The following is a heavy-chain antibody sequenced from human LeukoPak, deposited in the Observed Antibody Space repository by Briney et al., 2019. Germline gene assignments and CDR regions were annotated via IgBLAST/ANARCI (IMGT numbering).Heavy chain of an antibody. V-gene: IGHV3-23*01. CDR1: GFTFSSYA. D-gene: IGHD6-13*01. CDR2: ISGSGGST. CDR3: AKGLIAAAGIFDY. Sequence: PGGSLRLSCAASGFTFSSYAMSWVRQAPGQGLEWVSAISGSGGSTYYADSVKGRFTISRDNSKDTLYLQMNSLRAEDTAVYYCAKGLIAAAGIFDYWGQGTLVTVSS. J-gene: IGHJ4*02.